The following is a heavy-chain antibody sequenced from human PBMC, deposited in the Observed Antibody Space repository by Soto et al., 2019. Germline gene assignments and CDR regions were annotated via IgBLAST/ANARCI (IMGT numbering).Heavy chain of an antibody. J-gene: IGHJ4*02. Sequence: SETLSLTCTASGASISSYYWSWIRQHPGKGLEWIGYIYYSGSTYYNPSLKSRVTISVGTSKNQFSLKLSSVTAADTAVYYCARATIAGYSHLDYWGQGTLVTVSS. V-gene: IGHV4-59*06. CDR3: ARATIAGYSHLDY. CDR1: GASISSYY. CDR2: IYYSGST. D-gene: IGHD1-26*01.